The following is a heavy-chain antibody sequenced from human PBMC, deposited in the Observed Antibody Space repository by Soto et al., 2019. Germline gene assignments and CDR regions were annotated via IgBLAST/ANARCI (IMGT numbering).Heavy chain of an antibody. CDR3: AHSGIAVAGLPARGMDV. CDR2: IYWDDDK. J-gene: IGHJ6*02. D-gene: IGHD6-19*01. V-gene: IGHV2-5*02. CDR1: GFSLSTSGVG. Sequence: QITLKESGPTLVKPTQTLTLTCTFSGFSLSTSGVGVGWIRQPPGKALEWLALIYWDDDKRYSPSLKSRLTITKDTSKNQVVLTMTNMDPVDTATYYCAHSGIAVAGLPARGMDVWGQGTTVTVSS.